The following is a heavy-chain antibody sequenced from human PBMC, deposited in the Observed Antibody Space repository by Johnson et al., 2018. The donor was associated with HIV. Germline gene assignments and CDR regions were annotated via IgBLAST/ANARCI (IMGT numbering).Heavy chain of an antibody. CDR2: ISYDGSNK. D-gene: IGHD1-1*01. Sequence: QVQLVESGGGVVQPGRSLRLSCAASGFTFSSYAMYWVRQAPGKGLEWVAVISYDGSNKYYADSVKGRFTIARDNSKNTLYLQMNSLRAEDTAVYYCARKKATVFSTTSTNYAFDIWGQGTMVTVSS. V-gene: IGHV3-30-3*01. J-gene: IGHJ3*02. CDR3: ARKKATVFSTTSTNYAFDI. CDR1: GFTFSSYA.